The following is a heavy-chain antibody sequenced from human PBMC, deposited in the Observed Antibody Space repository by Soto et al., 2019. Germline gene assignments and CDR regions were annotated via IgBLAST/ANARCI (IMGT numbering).Heavy chain of an antibody. CDR3: AKYSRIVVVTAPYDY. CDR1: GFTFSSYG. Sequence: QVQLVESGGGVVQPGRSLRLSCAASGFTFSSYGMHWVRQAPGKGLEWVAVISYDGSNKYYADSVKGRFTISRANSNNTLYLQMNSLRAEDTAVYYCAKYSRIVVVTAPYDYWGQGTLVTVSS. D-gene: IGHD2-21*02. J-gene: IGHJ4*02. CDR2: ISYDGSNK. V-gene: IGHV3-30*18.